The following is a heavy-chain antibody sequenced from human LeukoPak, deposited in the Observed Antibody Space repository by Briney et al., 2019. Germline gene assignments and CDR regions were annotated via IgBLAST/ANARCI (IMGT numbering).Heavy chain of an antibody. CDR1: GFTFSDFP. Sequence: QSGGSLRLSCSASGFTFSDFPMHWVRQAPGKGLEWVAIMSFDGSHERYGDSVKGRFTLSRDNSKNTLYLQINSLRTEDTAVYYCARGGKCSDGKCYLIDYWGQGTLVTVSS. V-gene: IGHV3-30*04. J-gene: IGHJ4*02. CDR2: MSFDGSHE. CDR3: ARGGKCSDGKCYLIDY. D-gene: IGHD2-15*01.